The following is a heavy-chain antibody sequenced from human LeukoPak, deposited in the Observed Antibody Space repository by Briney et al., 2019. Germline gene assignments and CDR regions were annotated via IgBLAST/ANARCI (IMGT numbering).Heavy chain of an antibody. Sequence: GGSLRLSCAASGFTFSSYAMSWVRQAPGKGLEWVSAISAGSSTYYADSVKGRFTISRDNSKNTLYLQMYSLRAEDTAVYYCAKGGSTSPNGINDYWGQGTLVTVSS. V-gene: IGHV3-23*01. CDR2: ISAGSST. CDR1: GFTFSSYA. D-gene: IGHD2-2*01. CDR3: AKGGSTSPNGINDY. J-gene: IGHJ4*02.